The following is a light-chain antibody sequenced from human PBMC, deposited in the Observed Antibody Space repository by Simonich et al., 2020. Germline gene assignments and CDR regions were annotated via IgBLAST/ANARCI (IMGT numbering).Light chain of an antibody. CDR3: SSYAGSNNVV. Sequence: QSALTQPASVSGSPGQSITISCTGTSSDVGSYTLVSWYQQHPGKAPKLMIYDVSNRPSGVPDRFSGSKSGNTASLTVSGLQAEDEADYYCSSYAGSNNVVFGGGTKVTVL. CDR1: SSDVGSYTL. CDR2: DVS. V-gene: IGLV2-8*01. J-gene: IGLJ2*01.